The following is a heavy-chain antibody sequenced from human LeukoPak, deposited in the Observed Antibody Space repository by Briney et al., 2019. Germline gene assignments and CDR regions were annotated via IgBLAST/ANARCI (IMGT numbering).Heavy chain of an antibody. CDR2: ISWNSGSI. Sequence: PGGSLRLSCAASGFTFDDYAMHWVRQAPGKGLEWVSGISWNSGSIGYADSVKGRFTISRDNAKNSLYLRMNSLRAGDTALYYCAKDIQLWAGMDVWGQGTTVTVSS. D-gene: IGHD5-18*01. CDR3: AKDIQLWAGMDV. CDR1: GFTFDDYA. V-gene: IGHV3-9*01. J-gene: IGHJ6*02.